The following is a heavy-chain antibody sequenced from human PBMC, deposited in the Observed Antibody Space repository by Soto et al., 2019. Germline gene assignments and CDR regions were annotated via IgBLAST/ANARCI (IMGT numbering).Heavy chain of an antibody. CDR3: AREPYYSRPGDY. D-gene: IGHD3-22*01. J-gene: IGHJ4*02. Sequence: GGSLRLSCAASGFTVSSNYMSWVRQAPGKGLEWVSVIYSGGSTYYADSVKGRFTISRDNSKNTLYLQINSLRAEDTAVYYCAREPYYSRPGDYWGQGTLVTVSS. CDR2: IYSGGST. CDR1: GFTVSSNY. V-gene: IGHV3-53*01.